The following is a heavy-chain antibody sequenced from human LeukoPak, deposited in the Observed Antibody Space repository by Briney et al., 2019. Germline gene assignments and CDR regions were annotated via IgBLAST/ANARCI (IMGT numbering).Heavy chain of an antibody. Sequence: TSSETLSLTCTVSGVSISSSNSYWGWIRQPPGKGLEWIVSIYYTGNTYYNAPLKIQVSISIDTSKNQLSLKLTSGTAADASVYYCARQTGSGLFILLGGQGTLVTVSS. D-gene: IGHD3/OR15-3a*01. V-gene: IGHV4-39*01. CDR2: IYYTGNT. CDR3: ARQTGSGLFILL. CDR1: GVSISSSNSY. J-gene: IGHJ4*02.